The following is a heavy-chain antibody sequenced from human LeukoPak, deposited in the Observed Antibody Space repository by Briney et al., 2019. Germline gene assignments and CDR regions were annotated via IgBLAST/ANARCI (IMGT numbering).Heavy chain of an antibody. D-gene: IGHD6-13*01. CDR2: ISSSGSTK. Sequence: GGSLRLSCAASGFTFSDYYMSWVRQAPGKGLEWVSYISSSGSTKYYADSVKGRFTISRDNPKNSLYLQMNSLRAEDTAVYYCARLGGYSSSGDREFGYWGQGTLVTVSS. V-gene: IGHV3-11*01. CDR1: GFTFSDYY. J-gene: IGHJ4*02. CDR3: ARLGGYSSSGDREFGY.